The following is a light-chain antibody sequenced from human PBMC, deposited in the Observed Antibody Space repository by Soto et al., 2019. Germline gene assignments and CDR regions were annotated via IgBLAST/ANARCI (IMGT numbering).Light chain of an antibody. CDR1: SSDVGGYNY. Sequence: QSALTQPASVSGSPGQSITISCTGTSSDVGGYNYVSWYQQHPGKAPKLMIDDVSNRPSGVANRFSGSNSGNTASLTISGLPAEDEADYYCSSYTSSSTLVFGTGTQLTVL. V-gene: IGLV2-14*01. J-gene: IGLJ1*01. CDR2: DVS. CDR3: SSYTSSSTLV.